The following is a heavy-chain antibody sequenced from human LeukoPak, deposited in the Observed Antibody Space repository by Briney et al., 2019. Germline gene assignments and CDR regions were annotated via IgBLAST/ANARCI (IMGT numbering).Heavy chain of an antibody. D-gene: IGHD2-2*01. V-gene: IGHV1-69*01. J-gene: IGHJ5*02. CDR3: ARGLGCSSTSCPPNWFDP. CDR2: IIPIFGTA. CDR1: GGTFSSYA. Sequence: SMKVSCKASGGTFSSYAISWVRQAPGQGLEWMGGIIPIFGTANYAQKFQGRVTITADESTSTAYMELSSLRSEDTAVYYCARGLGCSSTSCPPNWFDPWGQGTLVTVSS.